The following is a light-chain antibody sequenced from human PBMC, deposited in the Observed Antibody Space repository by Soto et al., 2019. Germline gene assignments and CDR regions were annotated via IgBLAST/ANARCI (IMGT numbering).Light chain of an antibody. Sequence: SVFAHTPTPLSFSPGESTTLSCGASHSVTSNYLAWYQQKRGQAPRLLIYGVSSRATGIPDRFSGSGSGTDFTLTISRLEPEDSAGYYCEQYGSSPRTFGQGTKVDIK. CDR1: HSVTSNY. CDR3: EQYGSSPRT. CDR2: GVS. V-gene: IGKV3-20*01. J-gene: IGKJ1*01.